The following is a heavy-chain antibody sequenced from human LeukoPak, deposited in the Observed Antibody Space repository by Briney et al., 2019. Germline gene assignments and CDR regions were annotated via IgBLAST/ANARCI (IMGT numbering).Heavy chain of an antibody. V-gene: IGHV3-21*05. CDR3: ARDGYYYDSSGPSYYYMDV. CDR1: GFTFSSYS. D-gene: IGHD3-22*01. J-gene: IGHJ6*03. CDR2: ISSSSSYI. Sequence: GGSLRLSCAASGFTFSSYSMNWVRQAPGKGLEWVSYISSSSSYIYYTDSVKGRFTISRDNAKNSLYLQMNSLRAEDTAVYYCARDGYYYDSSGPSYYYMDVWGKGTTVTISS.